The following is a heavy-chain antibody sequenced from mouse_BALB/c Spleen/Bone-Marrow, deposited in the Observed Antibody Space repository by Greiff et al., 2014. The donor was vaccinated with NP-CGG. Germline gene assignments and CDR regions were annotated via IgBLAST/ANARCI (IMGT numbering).Heavy chain of an antibody. D-gene: IGHD1-1*01. CDR3: AIYYYGSSGFAY. Sequence: VQLKESGAELVKPGASVKLSCTASGFNIKDTYMHWVKQRPEQGLEWIGRIDPANGNTKYDPKFQGKATITADTSSNTAYLQLSSLTSEDTAVYDCAIYYYGSSGFAYWGQGTLVTVSA. CDR2: IDPANGNT. CDR1: GFNIKDTY. J-gene: IGHJ3*01. V-gene: IGHV14-3*02.